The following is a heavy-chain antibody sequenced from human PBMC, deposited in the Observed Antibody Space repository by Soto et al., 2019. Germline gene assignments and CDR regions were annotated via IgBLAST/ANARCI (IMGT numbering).Heavy chain of an antibody. J-gene: IGHJ3*02. D-gene: IGHD3-10*01. CDR2: IYYSGST. CDR3: ARRWGGTFDI. Sequence: QVQLQESGPGLVKPSETLSLTCTVSGGSISNYYWSWIRQPPGKGLEWIGYIYYSGSTNYNPSLKSQATISVDTSKNPFSLKLSSVTAADTAVYYCARRWGGTFDIWGQGTMVTVSS. CDR1: GGSISNYY. V-gene: IGHV4-59*08.